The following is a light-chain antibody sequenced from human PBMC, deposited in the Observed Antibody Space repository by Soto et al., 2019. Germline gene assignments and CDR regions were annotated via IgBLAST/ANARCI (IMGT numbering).Light chain of an antibody. CDR1: SSDVGGHDF. J-gene: IGLJ2*01. CDR2: EVS. Sequence: QSALTQPASVSGSPGQSITISCTGSSSDVGGHDFVSWYQQFPDKAPKLIIYEVSHRSSGVSIRFSGSKSGDTASLTISGLQAEDEAHYYCGSYTSTSTHVVFGGGTQLTVL. CDR3: GSYTSTSTHVV. V-gene: IGLV2-14*01.